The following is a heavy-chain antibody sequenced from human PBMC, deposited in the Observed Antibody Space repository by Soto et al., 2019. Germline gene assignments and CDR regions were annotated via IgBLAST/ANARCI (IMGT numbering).Heavy chain of an antibody. CDR1: GFSLSTYN. V-gene: IGHV3-48*01. CDR3: VRAECYSCYGFQH. J-gene: IGHJ1*01. CDR2: ISNTGTV. Sequence: GRSLRLACATSGFSLSTYNMNWVRQAPGKGLEWVSYISNTGTVYYADSAKGRFTISRDDAQASVYLQANRLRAEDTAVYYCVRAECYSCYGFQHCGEGTLVTVSS. D-gene: IGHD2-2*01.